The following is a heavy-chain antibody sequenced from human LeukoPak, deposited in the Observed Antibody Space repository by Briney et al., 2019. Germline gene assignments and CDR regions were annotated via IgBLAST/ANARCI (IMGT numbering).Heavy chain of an antibody. J-gene: IGHJ6*02. V-gene: IGHV4-59*01. CDR2: VYYTGAT. D-gene: IGHD2-2*01. CDR3: ARASRPHYYYGMDV. Sequence: PSETLSLTCTVSGGSISSYYWSWIRQPPGKGLEWIGYVYYTGATNYHPSFKSRVTISVDRSTNHFSLRLSSVAAADTAVYYCARASRPHYYYGMDVWGQGTTVIVSS. CDR1: GGSISSYY.